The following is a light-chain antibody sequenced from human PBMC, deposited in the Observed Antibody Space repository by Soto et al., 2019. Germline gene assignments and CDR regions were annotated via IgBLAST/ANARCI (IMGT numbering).Light chain of an antibody. CDR2: AAS. V-gene: IGKV1-12*01. Sequence: DIQMTQSPSSVSASVVDRVTITCRASQDISGWLAWYQQKPGRAPKLLIYAASSLQSGVPTRFAGNGSGTSFTLTITSLQPEDFATYYCLQADTFPITFGQGTRLEIK. CDR3: LQADTFPIT. J-gene: IGKJ5*01. CDR1: QDISGW.